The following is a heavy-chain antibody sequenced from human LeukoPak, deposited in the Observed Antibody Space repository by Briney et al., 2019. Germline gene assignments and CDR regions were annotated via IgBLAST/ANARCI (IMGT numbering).Heavy chain of an antibody. D-gene: IGHD1-26*01. CDR2: IYHSEST. CDR1: GGSISSGGYY. Sequence: SETLSLTCTVSGGSISSGGYYWSWIRQPPGKGLEWIGYIYHSESTYYNPSLKSRVTISVDRSKNQFSLKLSSVTAADTAVYYCARAREWELLGAQFDYWGQGTLVTVSS. CDR3: ARAREWELLGAQFDY. V-gene: IGHV4-30-2*01. J-gene: IGHJ4*02.